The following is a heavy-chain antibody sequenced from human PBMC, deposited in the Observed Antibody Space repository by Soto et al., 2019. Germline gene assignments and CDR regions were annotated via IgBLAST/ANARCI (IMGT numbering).Heavy chain of an antibody. CDR2: ISGSGGST. J-gene: IGHJ1*01. CDR1: GFTFDRYA. CDR3: APNLSTGASLEYFQH. V-gene: IGHV3-23*01. Sequence: EVQLLESGGGLVQPGGSLRLSCAASGFTFDRYAMSWLRQAPGKGLEWVSAISGSGGSTYYADSVKGRFTISRDNSKNTVFLQMNSLRGEDTAVYYCAPNLSTGASLEYFQHWGQGTLVTVSS.